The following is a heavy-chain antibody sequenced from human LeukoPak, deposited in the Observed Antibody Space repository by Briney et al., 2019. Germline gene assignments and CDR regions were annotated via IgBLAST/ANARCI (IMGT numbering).Heavy chain of an antibody. Sequence: GGSLRLSCVTSGFTFSSYNMNWVRQAPGKGLEWISFISSSGSTIFYAESVRGRFTISRDSAKNSLYLQMNSLRVEDTAFYYCANGGSSFDFHYWGQGTLVTVSS. V-gene: IGHV3-48*03. CDR1: GFTFSSYN. D-gene: IGHD4-23*01. CDR3: ANGGSSFDFHY. CDR2: ISSSGSTI. J-gene: IGHJ4*02.